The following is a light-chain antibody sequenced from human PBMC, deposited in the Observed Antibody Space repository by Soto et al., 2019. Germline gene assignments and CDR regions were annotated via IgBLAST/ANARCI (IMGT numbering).Light chain of an antibody. CDR1: QNINSA. J-gene: IGKJ1*01. Sequence: DLQMTQFPSTLSASVGDRVTITCRASQNINSALAWYQQQPGKAPKLLIYMVSSLNSGVPSRFSGSGSGTEFTLTINCLQADDFATYYCQHHKSYPRTFGQGTKVEIK. CDR3: QHHKSYPRT. CDR2: MVS. V-gene: IGKV1-5*03.